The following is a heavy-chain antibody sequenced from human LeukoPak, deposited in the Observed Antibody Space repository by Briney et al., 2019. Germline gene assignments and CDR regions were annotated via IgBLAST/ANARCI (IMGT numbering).Heavy chain of an antibody. CDR3: AKQLGYCSDGSCYFPY. V-gene: IGHV3-23*01. J-gene: IGHJ4*02. CDR1: GFTFNTYT. D-gene: IGHD2-15*01. CDR2: ISNNGGYT. Sequence: GGSLRLSCAASGFTFNTYTMNWVRQAPGKGLEWVSAISNNGGYTYYADSVQGRFTISRDNSKSTLCLQMNSLRAEDTAVYYCAKQLGYCSDGSCYFPYWGQGTLVTVSS.